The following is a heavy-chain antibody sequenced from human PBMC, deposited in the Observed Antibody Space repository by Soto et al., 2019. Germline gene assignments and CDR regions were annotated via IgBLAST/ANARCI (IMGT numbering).Heavy chain of an antibody. V-gene: IGHV3-64D*08. Sequence: GGSLRLSCSASGFTFSTYTMHWVRQAPGKGLEYVSAISSNGGSTYYADSVKGRFTISRDNSKNTLYLQMGSLRTEDTAVFYCVKGHFDLLGPADYWGQGTLVTVSS. D-gene: IGHD3-9*01. CDR1: GFTFSTYT. CDR3: VKGHFDLLGPADY. CDR2: ISSNGGST. J-gene: IGHJ4*02.